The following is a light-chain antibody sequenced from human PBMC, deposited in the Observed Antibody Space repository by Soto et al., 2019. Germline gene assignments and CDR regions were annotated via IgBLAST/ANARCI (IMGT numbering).Light chain of an antibody. CDR1: QGISSF. CDR3: QQYHSYPAS. V-gene: IGKV1-16*01. CDR2: DAS. Sequence: DIQMTQSPSSLSASVGDRVTITCRASQGISSFLAWFQQKPGKAPKSLIYDASTLQSGVSSRFSGSGSDTHFTLTFSSLQPEDFATYYCQQYHSYPASFGQGTKVEIK. J-gene: IGKJ1*01.